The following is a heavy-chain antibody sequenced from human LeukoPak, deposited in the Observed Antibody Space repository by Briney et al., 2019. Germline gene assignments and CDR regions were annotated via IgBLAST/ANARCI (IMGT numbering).Heavy chain of an antibody. CDR1: GGSISSSNW. CDR2: VYHSGST. CDR3: ARARYWFDP. Sequence: PSETLSLTCAVSGGSISSSNWWSWVRQPPGKGLEWIGEVYHSGSTNYNPSLESRVTISVDTSKNQFSLKLSSVTAADTAVYYCARARYWFDPWGQGTLVTVSS. J-gene: IGHJ5*02. V-gene: IGHV4-4*02.